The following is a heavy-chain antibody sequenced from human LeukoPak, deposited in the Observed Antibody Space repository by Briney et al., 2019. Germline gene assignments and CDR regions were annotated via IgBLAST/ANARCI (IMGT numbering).Heavy chain of an antibody. J-gene: IGHJ6*03. CDR2: IIPIFGTA. Sequence: SVKVSCKASGGTFSSYAISWVRQAPGQGLEWMGGIIPIFGTANYAQKFQGRVTITADKSTSTAYMELSSLRSEDTAVYYCARASYYYDSSGYYVQNYYYYYYMDVWGKGTTVTVSS. CDR3: ARASYYYDSSGYYVQNYYYYYYMDV. V-gene: IGHV1-69*06. D-gene: IGHD3-22*01. CDR1: GGTFSSYA.